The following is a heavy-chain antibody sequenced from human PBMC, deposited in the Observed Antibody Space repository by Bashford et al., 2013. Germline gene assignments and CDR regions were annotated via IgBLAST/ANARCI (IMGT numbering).Heavy chain of an antibody. CDR2: TSWNGAAT. D-gene: IGHD2-2*01. CDR3: AKGRSSSIWDPFDS. J-gene: IGHJ4*02. V-gene: IGHV3-23*01. Sequence: VRQAPGKGLEWVSTTSWNGAATYYADSVKGRFTISRDNSKNTVSLQMNSLRGEDTAAYYCAKGRSSSIWDPFDSWGQGTLVTVSS.